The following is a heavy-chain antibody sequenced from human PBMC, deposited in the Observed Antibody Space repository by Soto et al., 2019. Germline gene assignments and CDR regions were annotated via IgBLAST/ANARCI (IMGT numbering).Heavy chain of an antibody. J-gene: IGHJ5*02. CDR2: IYYSGST. D-gene: IGHD1-1*01. CDR1: GGSISSYY. Sequence: KASETLSLTCTVSGGSISSYYWSWIRQPPGKGLEWIGYIYYSGSTNYNPSLKSRVTISVDTSKNQFSLKLSSVTAADTAVYYCAIDNTKATRGFDPWGQGTLVTVSS. V-gene: IGHV4-59*01. CDR3: AIDNTKATRGFDP.